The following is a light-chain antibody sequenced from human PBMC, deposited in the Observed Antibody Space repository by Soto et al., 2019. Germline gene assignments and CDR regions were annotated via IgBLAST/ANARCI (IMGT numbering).Light chain of an antibody. J-gene: IGKJ1*01. V-gene: IGKV3-15*01. CDR2: GAS. Sequence: EIVMTQSPATLSVSPGERATLSCRASQSVSSNLAGYQQKHGQAPRLLLYGASTRATCILARFSGSGAGTEFTLTISSMQSVDVAVYYCQKYNNWPSWTFGQGTKVEIK. CDR3: QKYNNWPSWT. CDR1: QSVSSN.